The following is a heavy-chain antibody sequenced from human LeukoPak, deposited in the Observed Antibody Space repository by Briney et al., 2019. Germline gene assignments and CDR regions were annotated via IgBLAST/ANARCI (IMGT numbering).Heavy chain of an antibody. J-gene: IGHJ3*02. CDR2: IYYSGST. V-gene: IGHV4-59*01. CDR3: ARDRSALVDI. Sequence: SETLSLTCTVSGGSISSYYWSWLRQPPGKGLEWIGYIYYSGSTNYNPSLKSRVTISVDTSKNQFSLKLSSVTAADTAVYYCARDRSALVDIWGQGTMVTVSS. CDR1: GGSISSYY.